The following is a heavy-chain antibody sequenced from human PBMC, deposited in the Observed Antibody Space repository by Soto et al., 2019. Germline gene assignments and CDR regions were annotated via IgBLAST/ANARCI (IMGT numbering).Heavy chain of an antibody. J-gene: IGHJ6*02. CDR3: ARHIPTYCSGGSCYSDYYYGMDV. D-gene: IGHD2-15*01. V-gene: IGHV5-10-1*01. CDR2: IDPSDSYT. CDR1: GYSFTSYW. Sequence: PGESLKISCKGSGYSFTSYWISWVRQMPGKGLEWMGRIDPSDSYTNYSPSFQGHVTISADKSISTAYLQWSSLKASDTAMYYCARHIPTYCSGGSCYSDYYYGMDVWGQGTTVTVSS.